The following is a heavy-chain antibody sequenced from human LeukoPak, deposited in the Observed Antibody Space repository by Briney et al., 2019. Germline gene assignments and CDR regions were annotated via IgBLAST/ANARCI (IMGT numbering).Heavy chain of an antibody. CDR1: GFTFSSYS. J-gene: IGHJ4*02. CDR2: ISGDSRTI. CDR3: ARDRHSSVDY. D-gene: IGHD3-22*01. Sequence: GGSPRLSCAASGFTFSSYSMNWVRQAPGKGLEWLSYISGDSRTIYYPDSVKGRFTISRDNAKNSLYLQLISLRAEDTAVYYCARDRHSSVDYWGQGTLVTVSS. V-gene: IGHV3-48*01.